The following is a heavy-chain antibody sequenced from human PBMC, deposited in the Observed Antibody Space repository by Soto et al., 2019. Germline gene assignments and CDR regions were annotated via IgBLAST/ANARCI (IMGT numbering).Heavy chain of an antibody. D-gene: IGHD6-13*01. CDR3: ARVRGQQLASYNWFDP. V-gene: IGHV4-59*01. CDR1: GGSISSYY. J-gene: IGHJ5*02. Sequence: LSLTCTVSGGSISSYYWSWIRQPPGKGLEWIGYIYYSGSTNYNPSLKSRVTISVDTSKNQFSLKLSSVTAADTAVYYCARVRGQQLASYNWFDPWGQGTLVTVSS. CDR2: IYYSGST.